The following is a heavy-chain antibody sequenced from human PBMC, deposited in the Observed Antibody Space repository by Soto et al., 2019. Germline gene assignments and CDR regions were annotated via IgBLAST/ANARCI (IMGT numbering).Heavy chain of an antibody. CDR1: GFSLTTSGVG. Sequence: QITLNESGPTVVRPTETLTLTCRFSGFSLTTSGVGVGWIRQSPGKAPEWLALIYWDDDKRYSASLKSRLTITNDTSKNQVVLTVSDLDPTDTATYYCAHRVLRTVFGLVTTTAIFFDFWGPGNPVAVSS. V-gene: IGHV2-5*02. D-gene: IGHD3-3*01. CDR2: IYWDDDK. J-gene: IGHJ4*02. CDR3: AHRVLRTVFGLVTTTAIFFDF.